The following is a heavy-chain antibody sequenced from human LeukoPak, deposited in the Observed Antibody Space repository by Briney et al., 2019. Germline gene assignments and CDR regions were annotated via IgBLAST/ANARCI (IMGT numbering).Heavy chain of an antibody. CDR1: GFTLSSYG. V-gene: IGHV3-30*18. CDR2: ISYDGSNK. Sequence: PGRSLRLSCAASGFTLSSYGMHWVRQAPGKGLEWVAVISYDGSNKYYADSVKGRFTISRDNSKNTLYLQMNSLRAEDTAVYYCAKTYSSSWSIFDYWGQGTLVTVSS. CDR3: AKTYSSSWSIFDY. J-gene: IGHJ4*02. D-gene: IGHD6-13*01.